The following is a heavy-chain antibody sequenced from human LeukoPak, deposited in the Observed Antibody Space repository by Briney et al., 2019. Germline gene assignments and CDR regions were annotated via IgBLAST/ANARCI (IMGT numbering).Heavy chain of an antibody. V-gene: IGHV1-8*03. Sequence: ASVKVSCKASGYTFTSYGINWVRQATGQGLEWMGWMNPNSGNTGYAQKFQGRVTITRNTSISTAYMELSSLRSEDTAVYYCARDGRYCSGGSCRIYYYYMDVWGKGTTVTVSS. CDR3: ARDGRYCSGGSCRIYYYYMDV. CDR2: MNPNSGNT. J-gene: IGHJ6*03. CDR1: GYTFTSYG. D-gene: IGHD2-15*01.